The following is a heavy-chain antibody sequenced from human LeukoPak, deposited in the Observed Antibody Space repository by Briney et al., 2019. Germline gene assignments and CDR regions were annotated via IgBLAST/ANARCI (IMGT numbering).Heavy chain of an antibody. CDR3: ASSGEMKGAGSSGYYYAPYYFDY. Sequence: GSSVKVSCKASGGTFSSYAISWVRQAPGQGLEWMGGIIPIFGTANFAQKFQGRVTITADESTSTAYMELSSLRSEDTAVYYCASSGEMKGAGSSGYYYAPYYFDYWGQGTLVTVSS. J-gene: IGHJ4*02. V-gene: IGHV1-69*01. CDR2: IIPIFGTA. CDR1: GGTFSSYA. D-gene: IGHD3-22*01.